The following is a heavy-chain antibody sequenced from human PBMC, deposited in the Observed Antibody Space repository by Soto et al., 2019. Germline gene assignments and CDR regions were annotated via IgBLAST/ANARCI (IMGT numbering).Heavy chain of an antibody. CDR3: ARDRVCGDTVMIGWFDP. D-gene: IGHD5-18*01. CDR2: INPGGGRT. Sequence: ASVKVSCKASGYTFTRYHIHWVRQAPGQGLEWLGMINPGGGRTTYAQKIQGRVTMTRDTSTRTVYMELSSLRSEDTAVYYCARDRVCGDTVMIGWFDPWGQGTLVTVSS. V-gene: IGHV1-46*01. CDR1: GYTFTRYH. J-gene: IGHJ5*02.